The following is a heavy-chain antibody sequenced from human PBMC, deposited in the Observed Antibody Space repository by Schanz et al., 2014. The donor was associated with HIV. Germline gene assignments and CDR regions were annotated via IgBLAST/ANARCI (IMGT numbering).Heavy chain of an antibody. Sequence: QVQLVQSGAEVKKPGSSVKVSCKASGGSFSRSAVSWVRQAPGQGLEWMGGIIPMYGTANYARKFQGRVTITADKSTSTAYMELSSLRSEDTAVYYCARGECDFWSGYCPHFHYFDLDVWGPGTSVTVSS. CDR3: ARGECDFWSGYCPHFHYFDLDV. CDR1: GGSFSRSA. J-gene: IGHJ6*02. D-gene: IGHD3-3*01. CDR2: IIPMYGTA. V-gene: IGHV1-69*06.